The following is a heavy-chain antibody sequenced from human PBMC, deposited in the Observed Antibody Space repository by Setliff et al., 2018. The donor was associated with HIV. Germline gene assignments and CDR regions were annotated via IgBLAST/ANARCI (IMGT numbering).Heavy chain of an antibody. V-gene: IGHV1-69*13. Sequence: GASVKVSCKASGGFFSSFTISWVRQAPGQGLEWMGGIIPALGTANYAQKFQGRVTMTADESTSTAYMELGSLRSEDTAVYYCANFRGSSGWGFDYWGQGTLVTVSS. CDR1: GGFFSSFT. CDR2: IIPALGTA. J-gene: IGHJ4*02. D-gene: IGHD6-19*01. CDR3: ANFRGSSGWGFDY.